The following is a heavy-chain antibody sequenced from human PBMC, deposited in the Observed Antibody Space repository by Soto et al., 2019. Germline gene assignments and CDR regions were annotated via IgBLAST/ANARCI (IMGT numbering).Heavy chain of an antibody. CDR2: IRGSGDTT. CDR3: AKDGGGGFIAGIDY. V-gene: IGHV3-23*01. Sequence: EVQLLESGGGLIQPGGSLRLSCAASGFTFSTYAMSWVRQAPGKGLEWVSAIRGSGDTTYYADSVKGRFTISRDNSKNTLYLQMNSLIAEDTAVYYCAKDGGGGFIAGIDYWGQGTLVTVSS. CDR1: GFTFSTYA. D-gene: IGHD3-16*01. J-gene: IGHJ4*02.